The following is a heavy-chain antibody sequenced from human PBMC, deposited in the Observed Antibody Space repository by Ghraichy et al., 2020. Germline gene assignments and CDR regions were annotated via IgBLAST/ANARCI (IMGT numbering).Heavy chain of an antibody. CDR2: IYYSGSI. D-gene: IGHD3-16*01. V-gene: IGHV4-39*01. Sequence: SETLSLTCTVSGGSISSSSYYWGWIRQPPGKGLEWIGSIYYSGSIYYNPSLKSRVTITVDTSKNQLSLKLSSVTAADTAVYYCARHDSQHDYVKPWGQGTLVTVSS. CDR1: GGSISSSSYY. J-gene: IGHJ5*02. CDR3: ARHDSQHDYVKP.